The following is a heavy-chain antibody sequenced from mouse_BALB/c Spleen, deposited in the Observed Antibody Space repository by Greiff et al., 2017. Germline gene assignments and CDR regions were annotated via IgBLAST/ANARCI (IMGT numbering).Heavy chain of an antibody. D-gene: IGHD3-3*01. CDR1: GYSFTGYN. CDR3: ARKGGDHYAMDY. V-gene: IGHV1-39*01. Sequence: EVQRVESGPELEKPGASVKISCKASGYSFTGYNMNWVKQSNGKSLEWIGNIDPYYGGTSYNQKFKGKATLTVDKSSSTAYMQLKSLTSEDSAVYYCARKGGDHYAMDYWGQGTSVTVSS. CDR2: IDPYYGGT. J-gene: IGHJ4*01.